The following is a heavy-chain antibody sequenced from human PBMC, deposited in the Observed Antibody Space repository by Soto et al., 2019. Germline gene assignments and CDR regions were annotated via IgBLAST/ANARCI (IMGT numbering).Heavy chain of an antibody. CDR2: ISASGGNT. V-gene: IGHV3-23*01. CDR1: GFIFSKFA. CDR3: AKDPNGDYVGAFEI. D-gene: IGHD4-17*01. J-gene: IGHJ3*02. Sequence: QPGGSLRLSCAGSGFIFSKFAMSWVRQAPGKGLEWVSGISASGGNTYYADSVKGRFIISRDNSKNTQSLQMNSLRAEDTALYYCAKDPNGDYVGAFEIWGQGTMVTVSS.